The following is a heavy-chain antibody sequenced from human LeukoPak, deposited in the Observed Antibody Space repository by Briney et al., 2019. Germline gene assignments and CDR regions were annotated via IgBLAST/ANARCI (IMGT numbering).Heavy chain of an antibody. J-gene: IGHJ4*02. V-gene: IGHV3-48*02. CDR3: ARPRVGGQLLVSD. CDR2: IISSSSTI. D-gene: IGHD6-13*01. CDR1: GFTFSSYS. Sequence: GGALRLSCTASGFTFSSYSMNWVRQAPGKGLEWVSYIISSSSTIYYADSVKGRFTISRDNVKNSVFLQMNSLGDEDTAAYYCARPRVGGQLLVSDWGQGTLVTV.